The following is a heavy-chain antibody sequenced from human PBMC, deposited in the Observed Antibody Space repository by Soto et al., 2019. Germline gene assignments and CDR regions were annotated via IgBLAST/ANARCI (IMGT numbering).Heavy chain of an antibody. CDR2: ISAYNGDT. D-gene: IGHD6-13*01. J-gene: IGHJ6*02. V-gene: IGHV1-18*04. CDR1: GYTFTNYA. Sequence: QVQLVQSGAEVKKPGASVKVSCKASGYTFTNYAISWVRQAPGQGLEWMGWISAYNGDTKYAQKLQGRVTMTTDTSTTTAYMELRSLRSDDADVYFCAREGGSNSWYGVGYYYYGMDVWGQGTTVTVSS. CDR3: AREGGSNSWYGVGYYYYGMDV.